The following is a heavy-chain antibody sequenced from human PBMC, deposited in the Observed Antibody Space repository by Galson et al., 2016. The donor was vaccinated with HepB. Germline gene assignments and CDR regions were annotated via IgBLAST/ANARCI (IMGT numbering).Heavy chain of an antibody. J-gene: IGHJ4*02. CDR2: ISYDGGNK. D-gene: IGHD3-10*01. V-gene: IGHV3-30*04. CDR1: GFTFDYYA. Sequence: SLRLSCAASGFTFDYYAIHWVRQAPGTGLEWVAVISYDGGNKFYADSVKGRFTISRDNSKNTLYLQMNSLRAEDTAVYYCARDADGEGGQVDFWGQGTLVTVSS. CDR3: ARDADGEGGQVDF.